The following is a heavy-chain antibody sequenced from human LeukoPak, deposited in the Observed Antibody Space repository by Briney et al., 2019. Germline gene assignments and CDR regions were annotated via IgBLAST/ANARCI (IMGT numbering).Heavy chain of an antibody. Sequence: PSETLSLTCTVSGGSISSYYWSWIRQPAGKGLEWIRRIHTSGSTNYNPSLKRRVTISVEKSKKKFSLKLRCVTAADETVYYCAREELGHDYGDPTSHFDYWGQGTLVTVSS. CDR2: IHTSGST. D-gene: IGHD4-17*01. CDR1: GGSISSYY. J-gene: IGHJ4*02. V-gene: IGHV4-4*07. CDR3: AREELGHDYGDPTSHFDY.